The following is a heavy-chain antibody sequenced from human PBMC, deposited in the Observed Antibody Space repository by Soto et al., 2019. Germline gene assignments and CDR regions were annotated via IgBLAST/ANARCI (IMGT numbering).Heavy chain of an antibody. Sequence: GGSLRLSCAASGFTFSSYSMHLVRQAPGKGLEWVAVISYDGSNKYYADSVKGRFTISRDNSKNTLYMQMNSLRAEDTAVYYCARGGRGTMIVVVWEYWAQGTMDTVSS. CDR3: ARGGRGTMIVVVWEY. V-gene: IGHV3-30-3*01. J-gene: IGHJ4*02. CDR1: GFTFSSYS. CDR2: ISYDGSNK. D-gene: IGHD3-22*01.